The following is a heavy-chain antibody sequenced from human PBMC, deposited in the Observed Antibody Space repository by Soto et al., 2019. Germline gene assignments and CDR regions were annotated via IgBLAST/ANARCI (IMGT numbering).Heavy chain of an antibody. Sequence: PSETLSLTCSVSGGSMTNYYWTWIRHPAGKGLEWIGHIYNTGDTYYNRSLTGRLTMSIDTAKNQFSLRLTSVTAADTAVYYCARATISMSGPTGVPHWFDSWGQGTLVTVSS. CDR1: GGSMTNYY. CDR3: ARATISMSGPTGVPHWFDS. CDR2: IYNTGDT. V-gene: IGHV4-4*07. J-gene: IGHJ5*01. D-gene: IGHD2-21*01.